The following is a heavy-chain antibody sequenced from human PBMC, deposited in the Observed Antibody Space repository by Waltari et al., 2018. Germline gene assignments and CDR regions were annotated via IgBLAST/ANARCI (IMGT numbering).Heavy chain of an antibody. CDR3: LWSGQGGAIFDY. J-gene: IGHJ4*02. D-gene: IGHD3-3*01. V-gene: IGHV3-49*03. Sequence: EVQLVQSGGGLVQPGRFLRLSCTGSGFTFGGYTMTWLRQAPGRRLEWVRFIRSKSYGETTDYAASVKGRFNISRDDSKSIAYRQMNSLESEDTGVYYCLWSGQGGAIFDYWGQGTLVTVSS. CDR1: GFTFGGYT. CDR2: IRSKSYGETT.